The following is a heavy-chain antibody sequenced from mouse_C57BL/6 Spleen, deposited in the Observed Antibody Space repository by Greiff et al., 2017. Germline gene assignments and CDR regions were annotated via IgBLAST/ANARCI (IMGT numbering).Heavy chain of an antibody. D-gene: IGHD1-2*01. CDR3: ARGSFGHYYPSGYAMDY. J-gene: IGHJ4*01. CDR2: IYPSDSET. V-gene: IGHV1-61*01. CDR1: GYTFTSYW. Sequence: VQLLQPGAELVRPGSSVKLSCKASGYTFTSYWMDWVKQRPGQGLEWIGNIYPSDSETHYNQKFKDTATLTVDKSSSTAYMQLSSLTSEDSAVYYCARGSFGHYYPSGYAMDYWGQGTSVTVSS.